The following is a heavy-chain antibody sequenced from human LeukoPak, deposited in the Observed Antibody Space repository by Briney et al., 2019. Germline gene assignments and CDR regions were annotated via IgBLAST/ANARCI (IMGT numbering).Heavy chain of an antibody. V-gene: IGHV3-21*01. D-gene: IGHD2-2*01. J-gene: IGHJ3*02. CDR2: IYTGSDYV. CDR1: RFTFRSYS. CDR3: VRDRWVYCTSANCYGGAFDI. Sequence: GGSLRLSCAASRFTFRSYSMHWVRQAPGKGLEWVSSIYTGSDYVYYADSVKGRFTISRDNAKNSLYLQLDSLRVEDTAVYYCVRDRWVYCTSANCYGGAFDIWGQGTVVTVSS.